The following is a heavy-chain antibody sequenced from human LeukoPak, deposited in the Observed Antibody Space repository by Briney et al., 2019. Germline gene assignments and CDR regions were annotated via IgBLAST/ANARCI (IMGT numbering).Heavy chain of an antibody. J-gene: IGHJ4*02. V-gene: IGHV1-8*01. Sequence: ASVKVSCKASGYTFTSYDINWVRQATGQGLEWMGWMNPNSGNTGYAQKFQGRVTMTEDTSTDTAYMELSSLRAEDTALYYCAKDMGGSGSYHLDYWGQGTLVTVSS. CDR2: MNPNSGNT. CDR3: AKDMGGSGSYHLDY. CDR1: GYTFTSYD. D-gene: IGHD3-10*01.